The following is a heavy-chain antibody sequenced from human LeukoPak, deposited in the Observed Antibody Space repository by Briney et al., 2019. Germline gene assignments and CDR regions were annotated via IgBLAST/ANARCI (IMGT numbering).Heavy chain of an antibody. J-gene: IGHJ4*02. D-gene: IGHD3-16*02. V-gene: IGHV3-30*02. CDR1: GFTFSSYG. Sequence: GGSLRLSCAASGFTFSSYGMHWVRQAPGKGLEWVAFIRYDGSNKYYADSVKGRFTISRDNSKNTLYLQMNSLRAEDTAVYYCAKEGETNDYVWGSYRYTMQYFDYWGQGTLVTVSS. CDR3: AKEGETNDYVWGSYRYTMQYFDY. CDR2: IRYDGSNK.